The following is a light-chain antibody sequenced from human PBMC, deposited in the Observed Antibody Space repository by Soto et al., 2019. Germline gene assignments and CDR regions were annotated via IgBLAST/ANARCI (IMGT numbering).Light chain of an antibody. V-gene: IGLV2-14*01. CDR1: SSDVGGFEY. Sequence: QSVLSQPASMSGSPGQSITISCTGTSSDVGGFEYVSWYQHQPGKAPKLIIYDVTKRPSGVSNRFSGSKSGNTASLTISGIQAEDEGDYYCGSITRSSTSVFGTGTKGTVL. CDR3: GSITRSSTSV. J-gene: IGLJ1*01. CDR2: DVT.